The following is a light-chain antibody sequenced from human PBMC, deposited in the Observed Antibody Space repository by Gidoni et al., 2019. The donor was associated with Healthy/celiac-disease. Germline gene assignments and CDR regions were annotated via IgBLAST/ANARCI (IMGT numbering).Light chain of an antibody. V-gene: IGLV3-21*03. CDR2: DDS. Sequence: SYVLTQPPSVSAAPGKKARITCGGNNIGSKSVHWYQQKPGQAPVLVVYDDSDRPSGIPERFSGSNSGNTATLTISRVEAGDEADYYCQVWDSSSDPYVVFGGGTKLTVL. J-gene: IGLJ2*01. CDR3: QVWDSSSDPYVV. CDR1: NIGSKS.